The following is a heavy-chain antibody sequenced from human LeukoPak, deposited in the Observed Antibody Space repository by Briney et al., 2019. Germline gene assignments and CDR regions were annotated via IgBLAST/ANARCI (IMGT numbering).Heavy chain of an antibody. CDR1: GDSISSSFYY. CDR2: IYYGGGT. CDR3: ARRGPLLWFGELRGWFDP. J-gene: IGHJ5*02. V-gene: IGHV4-39*01. D-gene: IGHD3-10*01. Sequence: PSETLSLTCTVSGDSISSSFYYWGWIRQPPGKGLEWIGSIYYGGGTHYNPSLKSRATIFLDTSMNQFSLRLTSVTAADTAVYYCARRGPLLWFGELRGWFDPWGQGTLVTVSS.